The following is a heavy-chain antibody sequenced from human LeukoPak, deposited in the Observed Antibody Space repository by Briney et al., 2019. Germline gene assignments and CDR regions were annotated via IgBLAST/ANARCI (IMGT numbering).Heavy chain of an antibody. CDR3: AKGGAAADNYWYFDL. CDR2: ISWNRGSI. CDR1: GSTFDDYG. J-gene: IGHJ2*01. Sequence: GRSLRLSCAASGSTFDDYGMHWVRQAPGKGLEWVSGISWNRGSIGYADSVKGRFTISRDTAKNSLYLQMNSLRPEDTALYYCAKGGAAADNYWYFDLWGRGTLVTVSS. D-gene: IGHD6-13*01. V-gene: IGHV3-9*01.